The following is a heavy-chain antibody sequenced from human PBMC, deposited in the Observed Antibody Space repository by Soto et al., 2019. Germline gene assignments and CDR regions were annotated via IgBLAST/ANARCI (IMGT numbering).Heavy chain of an antibody. V-gene: IGHV4-34*01. CDR3: ARGRAVAGTYYYYYYYMDV. Sequence: SETLSLTCAVYGGSFSGYYWSWIRQPPGKGLEWIGEINQSGSTNYNPSLKSRVTISVDTSKNQFSLKLSSVTAADTAVYYCARGRAVAGTYYYYYYYMDVWGKGTTVTVSS. CDR1: GGSFSGYY. J-gene: IGHJ6*03. D-gene: IGHD6-19*01. CDR2: INQSGST.